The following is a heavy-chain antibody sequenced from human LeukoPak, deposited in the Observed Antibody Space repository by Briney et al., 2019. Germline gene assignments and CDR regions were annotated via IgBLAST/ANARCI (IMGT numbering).Heavy chain of an antibody. J-gene: IGHJ4*02. CDR1: GYTFNSYG. CDR3: ARDPRNYIDY. V-gene: IGHV1-2*02. CDR2: LNPNSGAT. Sequence: ASVKVSCKASGYTFNSYGFSWVRQAPGQGLEWMGWLNPNSGATNYAQKFQGRVTITRDTSISTAYMELSRLTSDDTAVYYCARDPRNYIDYWGQGTLVTVST.